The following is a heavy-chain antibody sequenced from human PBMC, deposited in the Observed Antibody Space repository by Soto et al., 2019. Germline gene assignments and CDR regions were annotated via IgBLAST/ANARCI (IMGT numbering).Heavy chain of an antibody. V-gene: IGHV4-39*01. CDR3: ARRVHSSSSWYFDY. Sequence: SETLSLTCTVSGGSISSSSYYWGWIRQPPGKGLEWIGSIYYSGSTYSNPSLKSRVTISVDTSKNQFSLKLSSVTAADTAVYYCARRVHSSSSWYFDYWGQGTLVTVSS. CDR1: GGSISSSSYY. CDR2: IYYSGST. D-gene: IGHD6-6*01. J-gene: IGHJ4*02.